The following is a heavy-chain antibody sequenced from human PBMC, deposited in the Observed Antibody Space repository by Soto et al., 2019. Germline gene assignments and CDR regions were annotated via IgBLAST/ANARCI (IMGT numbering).Heavy chain of an antibody. V-gene: IGHV3-73*01. CDR3: SRIAVAGTNYYYGMDV. J-gene: IGHJ6*02. CDR2: IRSKANSYAT. D-gene: IGHD6-19*01. CDR1: GFTFSGSA. Sequence: PGGSLRLSCAASGFTFSGSAMHWVRQASGKGLEWVGRIRSKANSYATAYAASVKGRFTISRDDSKNTAYLQMNSLKTEDTAVYYCSRIAVAGTNYYYGMDVWGQGTTVTVSS.